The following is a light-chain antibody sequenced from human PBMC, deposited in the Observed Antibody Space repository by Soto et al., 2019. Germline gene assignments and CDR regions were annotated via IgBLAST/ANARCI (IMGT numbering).Light chain of an antibody. CDR3: KHYGGMWT. V-gene: IGKV1-5*01. Sequence: DLQMTQSPSTLSADVGDRVTITCRASQSITNRLAWYQQKPGKAPKVLLYDDSHLESGVPSRFSGRGFGTEFILTISSLQPDDLSMYWCKHYGGMWTFGQGTRVEMK. J-gene: IGKJ1*01. CDR1: QSITNR. CDR2: DDS.